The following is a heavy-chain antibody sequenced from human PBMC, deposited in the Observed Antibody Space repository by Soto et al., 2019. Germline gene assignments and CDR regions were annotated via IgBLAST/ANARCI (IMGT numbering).Heavy chain of an antibody. V-gene: IGHV1-18*04. CDR2: ISAYNGNT. CDR3: ARDPSLFPYSSSWYPY. J-gene: IGHJ4*02. CDR1: GYTFTSYG. Sequence: ASVKVSCKASGYTFTSYGISWVRQAPGQGLEWMGWISAYNGNTNYAQKLQGRVTMTTDTSTSTAYMELRSLRSDDTAVYYCARDPSLFPYSSSWYPYWGQGALVTVSS. D-gene: IGHD6-13*01.